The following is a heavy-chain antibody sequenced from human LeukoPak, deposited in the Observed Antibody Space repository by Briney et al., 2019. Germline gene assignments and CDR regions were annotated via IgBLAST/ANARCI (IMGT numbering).Heavy chain of an antibody. J-gene: IGHJ5*02. Sequence: GGSLRLSCAASGFTFSSYWMSWVRQAPGKGLEWVANIKQDGSEKYYVDSVKGRFTISRGNAKNSLYLQMNSLRAEDTAVYYCARDDESCSSTSCYPNNWFDPWGQGTLVTVSS. CDR3: ARDDESCSSTSCYPNNWFDP. V-gene: IGHV3-7*01. CDR1: GFTFSSYW. D-gene: IGHD2-2*01. CDR2: IKQDGSEK.